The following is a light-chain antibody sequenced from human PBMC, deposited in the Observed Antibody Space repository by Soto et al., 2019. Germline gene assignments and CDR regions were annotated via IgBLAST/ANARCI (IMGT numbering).Light chain of an antibody. CDR3: GSWDHSVSGFV. CDR2: QSN. CDR1: AHYIGNNY. Sequence: QSVIMLPLPLSSTAGRVATTTCPAPAHYIGNNYVSWFQQLPGTAPKLITYQSNRRPSGIPDRFSGSKSGTSATLGITGLQTGDEADYYCGSWDHSVSGFVFGTGTKVTVL. V-gene: IGLV1-51*02. J-gene: IGLJ1*01.